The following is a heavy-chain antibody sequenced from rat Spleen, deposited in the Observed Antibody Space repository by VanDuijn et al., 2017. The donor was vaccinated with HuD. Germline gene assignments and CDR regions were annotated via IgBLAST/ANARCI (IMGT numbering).Heavy chain of an antibody. CDR3: AKTTVAYYYVMDA. V-gene: IGHV3-3*01. CDR2: INNAGST. D-gene: IGHD1-3*01. Sequence: EVQLQESGPGLVKPSQSLSLTCSVTGFSITSSYRWNWIRKFPGNKVEWMGYINNAGSTNYNPSLKSRISVTRDTSKNQFFLQVNSVTTEDTATYYCAKTTVAYYYVMDAWGQGASVTVSS. J-gene: IGHJ4*01. CDR1: GFSITSSYR.